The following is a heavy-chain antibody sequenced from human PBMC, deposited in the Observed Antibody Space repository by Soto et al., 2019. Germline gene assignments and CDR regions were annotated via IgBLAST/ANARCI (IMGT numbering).Heavy chain of an antibody. V-gene: IGHV3-23*01. CDR3: AKWGNGAPLDC. CDR2: VSGNGGST. CDR1: GFTFSSDA. D-gene: IGHD2-8*01. Sequence: EVQLLESGGGLVQPGGSLRLSCAASGFTFSSDAMSRVRQTPGKGLEWVSTVSGNGGSTFYADSVKGRFTISRDNSKNTLYLQMNCLRAEDTAVYYCAKWGNGAPLDCWGQGTLVTVSS. J-gene: IGHJ4*02.